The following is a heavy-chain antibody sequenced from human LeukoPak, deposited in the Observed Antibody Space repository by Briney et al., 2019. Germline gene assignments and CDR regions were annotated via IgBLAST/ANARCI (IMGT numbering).Heavy chain of an antibody. V-gene: IGHV4-30-2*01. D-gene: IGHD3-22*01. J-gene: IGHJ4*02. CDR2: IHRSGST. CDR3: ARTNSYDSSAYYFDF. CDR1: GGSISSDSNS. Sequence: SQTLSLTCAVSGGSISSDSNSWTWIRQPPGKGLEWIGYIHRSGSTYYSPSLKSRVTISVDTSKNQFSLKLNSVTAAGTAVYYCARTNSYDSSAYYFDFWGQGTLVTVSS.